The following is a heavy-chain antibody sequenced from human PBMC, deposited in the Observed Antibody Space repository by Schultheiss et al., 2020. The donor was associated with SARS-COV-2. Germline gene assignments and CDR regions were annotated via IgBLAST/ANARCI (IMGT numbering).Heavy chain of an antibody. Sequence: SETLSLTCAVYGGSFSGYYWSWIRQPPGKGLEWIGYIYYSGSTYYNPSLKSRVTISVDTSKNQFSLKLSSVTAADTAVYYCARGPRGYTFGRWFDYWGQGTLVTVSS. D-gene: IGHD5-18*01. J-gene: IGHJ5*01. CDR3: ARGPRGYTFGRWFDY. CDR2: IYYSGST. V-gene: IGHV4-59*12. CDR1: GGSFSGYY.